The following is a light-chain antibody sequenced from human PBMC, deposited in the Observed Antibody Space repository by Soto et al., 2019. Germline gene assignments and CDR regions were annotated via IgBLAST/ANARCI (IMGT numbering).Light chain of an antibody. V-gene: IGKV1-9*01. Sequence: IQLTQSPSFLSASVGDRVTITCRASQGISSYLAWYQQKPGKAPKLLIYKASTLKSGVPSRFSGSGSGTEFTLTISSLQPDDFATYYCQQYDSYSWTFGQGTKVDIK. CDR1: QGISSY. CDR3: QQYDSYSWT. J-gene: IGKJ1*01. CDR2: KAS.